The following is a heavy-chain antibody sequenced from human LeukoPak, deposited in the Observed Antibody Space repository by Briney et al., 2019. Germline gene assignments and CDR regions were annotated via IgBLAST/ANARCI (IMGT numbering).Heavy chain of an antibody. V-gene: IGHV3-23*01. CDR3: AKAPVTIYYYYYGMDV. CDR2: ISSGGGST. D-gene: IGHD1-1*01. CDR1: GFTFSSYA. J-gene: IGHJ6*02. Sequence: GGSLRLSCAASGFTFSSYAMTWVRQAPGKGLEWVSAISSGGGSTYYAESVKGRFTISRDNSKNMLYLQVNSLRAEDTAVYYCAKAPVTIYYYYYGMDVWGQGTTVTVSS.